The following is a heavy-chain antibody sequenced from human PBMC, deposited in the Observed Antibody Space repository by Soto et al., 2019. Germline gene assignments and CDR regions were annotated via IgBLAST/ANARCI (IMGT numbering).Heavy chain of an antibody. J-gene: IGHJ4*02. CDR3: AIDHYGDSNPFDF. Sequence: EVQLLESGGGVIQPGGSLRLSCVTSGFTFSDYGMNWVRQAPGKGLEWVSVIKDSGGGTDYADSVKGRFTISRDNSKNTLYLQLSSLRADDTAVYYCAIDHYGDSNPFDFWGQGTLVAVSS. V-gene: IGHV3-23*01. D-gene: IGHD2-21*02. CDR1: GFTFSDYG. CDR2: IKDSGGGT.